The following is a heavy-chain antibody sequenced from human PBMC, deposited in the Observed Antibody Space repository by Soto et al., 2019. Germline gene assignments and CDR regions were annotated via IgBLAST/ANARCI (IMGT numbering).Heavy chain of an antibody. V-gene: IGHV1-69*01. CDR2: IIPIFGTA. CDR1: GGAFTGYV. D-gene: IGHD5-12*01. Sequence: QVQLVQSGAEVKKPGSSVKVSCRAPGGAFTGYVFAGWRQAPGQGLEWMGGIIPIFGTANYAQKFQGRVTITADESTSTAYMELSSLRSEDTAVYYCARGLGWLQNFDYWGQGTLVTVSS. J-gene: IGHJ4*02. CDR3: ARGLGWLQNFDY.